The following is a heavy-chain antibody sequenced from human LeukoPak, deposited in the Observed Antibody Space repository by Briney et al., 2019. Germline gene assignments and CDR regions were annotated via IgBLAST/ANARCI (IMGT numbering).Heavy chain of an antibody. CDR2: IYYSGST. D-gene: IGHD6-13*01. J-gene: IGHJ6*03. CDR3: ARGAAAAGTYYYYYMDV. Sequence: PSETLSLTCTVSGGSISSYYWSWIRQPPGKGLEWIGYIYYSGSTNYNPSLKSRVTISVDTSKNQFSLKLSSVTAADTAVYYCARGAAAAGTYYYYYMDVWGKGTTVTVSS. CDR1: GGSISSYY. V-gene: IGHV4-59*01.